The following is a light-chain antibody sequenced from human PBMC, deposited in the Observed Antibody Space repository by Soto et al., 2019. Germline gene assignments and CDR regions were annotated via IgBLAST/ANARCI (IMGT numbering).Light chain of an antibody. V-gene: IGKV1-9*01. J-gene: IGKJ3*01. CDR2: AAS. CDR3: QQLNTYPLFT. CDR1: QDISRY. Sequence: DIQLTQSPSFLSASVGDRVTITCRASQDISRYLAWYQQKAGKAPKLLIYAASTLQKGVPSRFSGSGSGTEFTLPIRSLQPDDFATYYCQQLNTYPLFTFGPGTEVDI.